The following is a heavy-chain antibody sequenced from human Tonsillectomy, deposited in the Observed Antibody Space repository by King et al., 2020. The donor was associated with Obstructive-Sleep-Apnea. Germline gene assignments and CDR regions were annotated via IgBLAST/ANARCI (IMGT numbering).Heavy chain of an antibody. Sequence: VQLQESGPGLVKPSETLSLICSISGGSVSYYYWSWIRQPPGKGLEWIGYIYYSGSTNYNPSLKSRVTISLDTSKNQFSLKLSSVTAADTAVYYCARPMEMATIPANDAFDIWGQGTMVTVSS. D-gene: IGHD5-24*01. J-gene: IGHJ3*02. CDR2: IYYSGST. CDR1: GGSVSYYY. V-gene: IGHV4-59*02. CDR3: ARPMEMATIPANDAFDI.